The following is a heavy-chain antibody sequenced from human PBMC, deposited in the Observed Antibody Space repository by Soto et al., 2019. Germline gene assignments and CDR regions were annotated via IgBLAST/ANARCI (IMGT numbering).Heavy chain of an antibody. D-gene: IGHD4-17*01. CDR2: MSPSGAWT. Sequence: QVQLVQPGAEVKKPGASVKVSCRASGYTLTSYHMDWVRHAPGQGLEWMGKMSPSGAWTWHPQKFRGSVTLTRVTATGPYYMELSSLRSEDTAVYYCARDGGNYGDNDYWGQGTLVTVSS. CDR1: GYTLTSYH. CDR3: ARDGGNYGDNDY. J-gene: IGHJ4*02. V-gene: IGHV1-46*01.